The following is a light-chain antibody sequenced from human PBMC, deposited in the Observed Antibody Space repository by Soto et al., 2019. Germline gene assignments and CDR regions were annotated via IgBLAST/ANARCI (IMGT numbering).Light chain of an antibody. CDR1: QSISSY. Sequence: DIQMTQSPSSLSASVGDRVTITCRASQSISSYLNWYQQKPGKAPKLLIYAASSLQSGVPSRFRGSGSGTDFTLTISSLQPEDFATYYCQPSYSTPLTFGGGTKVDIK. V-gene: IGKV1-39*01. CDR3: QPSYSTPLT. J-gene: IGKJ4*01. CDR2: AAS.